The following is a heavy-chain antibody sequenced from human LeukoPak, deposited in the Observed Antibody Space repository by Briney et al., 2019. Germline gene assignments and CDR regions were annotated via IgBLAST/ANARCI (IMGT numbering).Heavy chain of an antibody. D-gene: IGHD1-14*01. CDR2: FDPEDGET. Sequence: GASVKVSCKVSGYTLTELSMHWVRQAPGKGLEWMGGFDPEDGETIYAQKFQGRVTMTRDTSTSTVYMELSSLRSEDTAVYYCARDFSRGIWYFDYWGQGTLVTVSS. CDR1: GYTLTELS. V-gene: IGHV1-24*01. J-gene: IGHJ4*02. CDR3: ARDFSRGIWYFDY.